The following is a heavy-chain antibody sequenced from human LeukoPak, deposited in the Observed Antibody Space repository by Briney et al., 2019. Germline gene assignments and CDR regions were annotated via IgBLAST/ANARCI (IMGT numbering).Heavy chain of an antibody. V-gene: IGHV3-21*06. CDR2: INWGSNHI. Sequence: PGGSLRLSCAASGFTLRSYSMGWVRQAPGKGLEWVSSINWGSNHIYYADAVQGRFTISRDNAKNSLYLQMNSLRAEDTAIYYCARDNSGWSRDYWGQGTLVTVSS. CDR1: GFTLRSYS. CDR3: ARDNSGWSRDY. D-gene: IGHD6-19*01. J-gene: IGHJ4*02.